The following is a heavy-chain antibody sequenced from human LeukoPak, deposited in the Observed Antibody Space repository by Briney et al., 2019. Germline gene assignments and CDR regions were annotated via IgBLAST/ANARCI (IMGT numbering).Heavy chain of an antibody. J-gene: IGHJ6*02. Sequence: GASVKVSCKASGYTFTSYGISWVRQAPGQGLEWMGWISAYNGNTNYAQKLQGRVTMTTDTSTSTAYMELRSLRSDDTAVYYCARDRPCLPPGYCSSTSCYAYKVWCPDYYYYGMDVWGQGTTVTVSS. CDR1: GYTFTSYG. CDR2: ISAYNGNT. V-gene: IGHV1-18*01. D-gene: IGHD2-2*01. CDR3: ARDRPCLPPGYCSSTSCYAYKVWCPDYYYYGMDV.